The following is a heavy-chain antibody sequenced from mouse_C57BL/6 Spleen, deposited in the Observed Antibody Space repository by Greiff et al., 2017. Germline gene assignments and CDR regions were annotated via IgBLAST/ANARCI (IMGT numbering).Heavy chain of an antibody. Sequence: VQLKESGPGLVKPSQFLSLTCSVTGYSITSGYYWNWIRQFPGNKLEWMGYISYDGSNNYNPSLKNRISITRDTSKNQFFLKLNSVTTEDTATYYCARFITTVVAPLRHFDVWGTGTTVTVSS. D-gene: IGHD1-1*01. CDR1: GYSITSGYY. CDR2: ISYDGSN. J-gene: IGHJ1*03. V-gene: IGHV3-6*01. CDR3: ARFITTVVAPLRHFDV.